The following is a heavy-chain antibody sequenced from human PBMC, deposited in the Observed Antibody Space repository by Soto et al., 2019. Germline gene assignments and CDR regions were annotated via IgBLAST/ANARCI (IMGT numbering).Heavy chain of an antibody. V-gene: IGHV3-53*02. CDR3: ARAWWSSSRWFDP. Sequence: EVQLVETVGGLIQPGGALRLSGEVPGFTVSSNYMSWVRQAPGKGLEWVSVIYSGGTTYSADSVKGRFTISRDDSKNTLYLQMNSLRAEDTAVYYCARAWWSSSRWFDPWGQVTLVTVSS. CDR2: IYSGGTT. D-gene: IGHD6-6*01. CDR1: GFTVSSNY. J-gene: IGHJ5*02.